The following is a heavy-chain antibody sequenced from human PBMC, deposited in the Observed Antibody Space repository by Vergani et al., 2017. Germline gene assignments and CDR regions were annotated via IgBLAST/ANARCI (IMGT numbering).Heavy chain of an antibody. V-gene: IGHV1-2*02. D-gene: IGHD3-22*01. CDR3: ARASYYYDSSGYYYGPIPRQSESSAPPYYFDY. Sequence: QVQLVQSGAEVKKPGASVKVSCKASGYTFTGYYMHWVRQAPGQGLEWMGWINPNSGGTNYAQKFQGRVTMTRDTSISTAYMELSRLRSDDTAVYYCARASYYYDSSGYYYGPIPRQSESSAPPYYFDYWGQGTLVTVSS. CDR1: GYTFTGYY. CDR2: INPNSGGT. J-gene: IGHJ4*02.